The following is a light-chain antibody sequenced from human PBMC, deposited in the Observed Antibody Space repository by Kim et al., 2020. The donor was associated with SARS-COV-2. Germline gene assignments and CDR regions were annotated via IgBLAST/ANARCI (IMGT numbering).Light chain of an antibody. CDR3: QQYNTSLRT. V-gene: IGKV1-5*01. CDR2: DAS. Sequence: ASVGARVTITCRASQSIQMWLAWYQQKPGTAPKLLIYDASDLEDGVPSRFNGNGSGTEFSLTIGSLQPDDFATYYCQQYNTSLRTFGQGTKVDIK. CDR1: QSIQMW. J-gene: IGKJ1*01.